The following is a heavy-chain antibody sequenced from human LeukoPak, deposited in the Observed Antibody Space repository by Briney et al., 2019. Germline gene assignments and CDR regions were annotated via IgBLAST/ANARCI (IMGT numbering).Heavy chain of an antibody. CDR2: INPNSGDT. D-gene: IGHD1-20*01. Sequence: GASVKVSCKASGYTFTGYYMHWVRQAPGQGLEWMGWINPNSGDTNYAQKFQGRVTMTRDTSISTAYMELSRLRSDDTAVYYCARGDNWNGNYYYGMDVWGQGTPVTVSS. CDR3: ARGDNWNGNYYYGMDV. V-gene: IGHV1-2*02. CDR1: GYTFTGYY. J-gene: IGHJ6*02.